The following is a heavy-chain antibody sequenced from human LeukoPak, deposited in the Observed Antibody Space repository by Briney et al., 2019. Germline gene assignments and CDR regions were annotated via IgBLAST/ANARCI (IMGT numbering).Heavy chain of an antibody. Sequence: GGSLRLSCAASGFTFSSYAMSWVRQAPGKGLEWVSAISGSGGSTYYADSVKGRFTISRDNSKNTLYLQMNSLRAEDTAVYYCAKSIIAARPDYYYYMDVWGKGTTVTVSS. D-gene: IGHD6-6*01. J-gene: IGHJ6*03. CDR1: GFTFSSYA. V-gene: IGHV3-23*01. CDR3: AKSIIAARPDYYYYMDV. CDR2: ISGSGGST.